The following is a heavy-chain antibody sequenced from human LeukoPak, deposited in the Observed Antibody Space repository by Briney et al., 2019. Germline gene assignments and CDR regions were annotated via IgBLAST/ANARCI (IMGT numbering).Heavy chain of an antibody. D-gene: IGHD2-2*02. CDR2: ISAYNGNT. CDR3: ARVRYCSSTSCYTGNRYYYYYYMDV. J-gene: IGHJ6*03. Sequence: ASVKVSCKASGYTFTSYGISWVRQAPGQGLEWMGWISAYNGNTNYARKLQGRVTMTTDTSTSTAYMELRSLRSDDTAVYYCARVRYCSSTSCYTGNRYYYYYYMDVWGKGTTVTVSS. CDR1: GYTFTSYG. V-gene: IGHV1-18*01.